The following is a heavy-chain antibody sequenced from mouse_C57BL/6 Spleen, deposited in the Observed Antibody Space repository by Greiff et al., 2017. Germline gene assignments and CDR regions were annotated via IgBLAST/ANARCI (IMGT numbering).Heavy chain of an antibody. D-gene: IGHD2-3*01. CDR3: ARTRHDYGYYPWYFDV. V-gene: IGHV1-55*01. Sequence: QVQLQQPGAELVKPGASVKMSCKASGYTFTSYWITWVKQRPGQGLEWIGDIYPGSGSTNYNEKFKSKATLTVDTASSTAYMQLISLTSEDSAVYYCARTRHDYGYYPWYFDVWGTGTTVTVSS. CDR1: GYTFTSYW. J-gene: IGHJ1*03. CDR2: IYPGSGST.